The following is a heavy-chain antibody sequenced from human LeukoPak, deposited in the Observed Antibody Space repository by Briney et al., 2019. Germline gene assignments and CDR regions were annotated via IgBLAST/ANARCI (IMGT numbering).Heavy chain of an antibody. Sequence: GSLRLSCAASGFTFSTYEMNWVRQAPGKGLEWVSYISSGASTIYYADSVKGRFTISRDNAKNSLYLQMNSLRAEDTAVYYCARLSETDYWGQGTLVTVSP. CDR1: GFTFSTYE. J-gene: IGHJ4*02. CDR3: ARLSETDY. D-gene: IGHD1-26*01. CDR2: ISSGASTI. V-gene: IGHV3-48*03.